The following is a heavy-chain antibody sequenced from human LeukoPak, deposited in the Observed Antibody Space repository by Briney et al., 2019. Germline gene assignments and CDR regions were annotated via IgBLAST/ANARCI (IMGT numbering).Heavy chain of an antibody. D-gene: IGHD3-10*01. J-gene: IGHJ4*02. V-gene: IGHV4-39*02. CDR2: IYYSGST. Sequence: ASETLSLTCTVSGGSISSSSYYWGWIRQPPGKGLEWIGSIYYSGSTYYNPSLKSRVTISVDTSKNQFSLKLSSVTAADTAVYYCARDVAVRGVTYYFDYWGQGTLVTVSS. CDR1: GGSISSSSYY. CDR3: ARDVAVRGVTYYFDY.